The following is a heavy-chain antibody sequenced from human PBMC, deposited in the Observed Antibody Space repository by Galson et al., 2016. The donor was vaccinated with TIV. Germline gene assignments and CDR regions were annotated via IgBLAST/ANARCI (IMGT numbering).Heavy chain of an antibody. V-gene: IGHV1-69*13. Sequence: SVKVSCKASGGTFSTSVFNWLRQAPGQGLEWMGVINPLFGTANYAQTFQGRLTITADESTSTVYLDLSSLRSEDTAVYYCAKDRNTALDTYRYYYGMDVWGQGTTVTVSS. CDR2: INPLFGTA. CDR3: AKDRNTALDTYRYYYGMDV. CDR1: GGTFSTSV. D-gene: IGHD5-18*01. J-gene: IGHJ6*02.